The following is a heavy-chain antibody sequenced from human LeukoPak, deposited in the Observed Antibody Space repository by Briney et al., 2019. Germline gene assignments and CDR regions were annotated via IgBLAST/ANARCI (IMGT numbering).Heavy chain of an antibody. Sequence: GASVKVSCKASGYTFTGYYMHWVRQAPGQGLEWMGWINPNSGGTNYAQKFQGRVTMTRDTSISTAYMELSSLRSEDTAVYYCARDHYYDSSGPGLAGDYWGQGTLVTVSS. CDR2: INPNSGGT. J-gene: IGHJ4*02. D-gene: IGHD3-22*01. CDR1: GYTFTGYY. V-gene: IGHV1-2*02. CDR3: ARDHYYDSSGPGLAGDY.